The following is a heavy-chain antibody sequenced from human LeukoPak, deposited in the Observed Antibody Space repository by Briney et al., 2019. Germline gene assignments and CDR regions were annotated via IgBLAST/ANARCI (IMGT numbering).Heavy chain of an antibody. CDR1: GFTFSSYA. V-gene: IGHV3-23*01. J-gene: IGHJ4*02. CDR3: AKDLLGPYYYDSSGYQLTFDY. D-gene: IGHD3-22*01. Sequence: GGSLRLSCAASGFTFSSYAMSWVRQAPGKGLGWVSAISGSGGSTYYADSVKGRFTISRDNSKNTLYLQMNSLRAEDTAVYYCAKDLLGPYYYDSSGYQLTFDYWGQGTLVTVSS. CDR2: ISGSGGST.